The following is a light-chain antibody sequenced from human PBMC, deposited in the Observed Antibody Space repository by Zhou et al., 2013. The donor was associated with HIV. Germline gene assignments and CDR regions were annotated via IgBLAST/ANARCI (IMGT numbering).Light chain of an antibody. Sequence: IRMTQSPSSLSTSTGDRVTITCRANETVGRSLAWYQQKRGKAPTLVIYETSILDKGVPSRFAGSGSGTEFILTITSLQPDDLGTYFCQQYKSFLLSFGGGTKVDIK. J-gene: IGKJ4*01. CDR1: ETVGRS. CDR2: ETS. V-gene: IGKV1-5*01. CDR3: QQYKSFLLS.